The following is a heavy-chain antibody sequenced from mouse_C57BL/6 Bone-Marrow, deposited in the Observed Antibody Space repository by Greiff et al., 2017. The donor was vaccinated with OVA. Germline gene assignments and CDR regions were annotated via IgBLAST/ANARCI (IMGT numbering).Heavy chain of an antibody. Sequence: VHLVESGPGLVQPSQSLSITCTVSGFSLTSYGVHWVRQSPGKGLEWLGVIWSGGSTDYNAAFISRLSISKDNSKSQVFFKMNSLQADDTAIYYCATIYYGNYPFAYWGQGTLVTVSA. CDR1: GFSLTSYG. V-gene: IGHV2-2*01. CDR3: ATIYYGNYPFAY. D-gene: IGHD2-1*01. J-gene: IGHJ3*01. CDR2: IWSGGST.